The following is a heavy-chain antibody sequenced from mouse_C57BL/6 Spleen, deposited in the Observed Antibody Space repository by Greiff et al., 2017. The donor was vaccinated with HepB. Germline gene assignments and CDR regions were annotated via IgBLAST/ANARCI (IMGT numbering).Heavy chain of an antibody. CDR1: GYAFSSSW. CDR3: AINTVVATSFDY. CDR2: IYPGDGDT. J-gene: IGHJ2*01. Sequence: VQLQQSGPELVKPGASVKISCKASGYAFSSSWMNWVKQRPGKGLEWIGRIYPGDGDTNYNGKFKGKATLTADKSSSTAYMQLSSLTSEDSAVYFCAINTVVATSFDYWGQGTTLTVSS. V-gene: IGHV1-82*01. D-gene: IGHD1-1*01.